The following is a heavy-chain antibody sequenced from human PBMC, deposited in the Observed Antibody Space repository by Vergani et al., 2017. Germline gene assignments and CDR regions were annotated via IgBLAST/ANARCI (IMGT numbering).Heavy chain of an antibody. Sequence: EVQLVQSGAEVKTPGESLKISCKGSGYIFTSYWIGWVRQVPGKGLEWMGFIYPGDSDTRYSPSVQCQVTISADKSISTGYLQWSSLKASDTAMYYCARPDGTAMALDCWGQGTLVTVSS. CDR3: ARPDGTAMALDC. V-gene: IGHV5-51*01. D-gene: IGHD5-18*01. CDR2: IYPGDSDT. J-gene: IGHJ4*02. CDR1: GYIFTSYW.